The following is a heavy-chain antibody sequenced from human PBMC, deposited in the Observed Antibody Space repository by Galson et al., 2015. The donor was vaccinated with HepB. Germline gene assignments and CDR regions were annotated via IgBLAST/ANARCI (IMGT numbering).Heavy chain of an antibody. Sequence: SVKVSCKASGGTFSSYAISWVRQAPGQGLEWMGRIIPILGIANYAQKFQGRVTITADKSTSTAYMELSSLRSEDTAVYYCARGRYYDSSGGCDYWGQGTQVTVSS. CDR3: ARGRYYDSSGGCDY. V-gene: IGHV1-69*04. CDR1: GGTFSSYA. CDR2: IIPILGIA. J-gene: IGHJ4*02. D-gene: IGHD3-22*01.